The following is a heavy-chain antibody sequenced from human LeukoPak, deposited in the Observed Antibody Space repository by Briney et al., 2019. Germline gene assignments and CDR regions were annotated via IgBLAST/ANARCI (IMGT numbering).Heavy chain of an antibody. Sequence: PGGSLRLSCAASGFTFTSVWMHWSRQAPGRGLVWISRISTDGAVTGYADSVKGRFTISRDNAKNTLYLQMNSLRAEDTAVYYCARDRTTVTLFDNWGQGALVSVS. CDR1: GFTFTSVW. J-gene: IGHJ4*02. CDR2: ISTDGAVT. D-gene: IGHD4-17*01. V-gene: IGHV3-74*01. CDR3: ARDRTTVTLFDN.